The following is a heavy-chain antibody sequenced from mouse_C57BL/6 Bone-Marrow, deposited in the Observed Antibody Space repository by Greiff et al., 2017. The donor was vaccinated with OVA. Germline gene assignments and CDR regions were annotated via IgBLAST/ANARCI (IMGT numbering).Heavy chain of an antibody. Sequence: VHLVESGAELMKPGASVKLSCKATGYTFTGYWIEWVKQRPGHGLEWIGEILPGSGSTNYNEKFKGKATFTADTSSNTAYMQLSSLTTEDAAIYYCARYAVWTTVVAGGTGYFDVWGTGTTVTVSS. CDR1: GYTFTGYW. CDR3: ARYAVWTTVVAGGTGYFDV. V-gene: IGHV1-9*01. J-gene: IGHJ1*03. CDR2: ILPGSGST. D-gene: IGHD1-1*01.